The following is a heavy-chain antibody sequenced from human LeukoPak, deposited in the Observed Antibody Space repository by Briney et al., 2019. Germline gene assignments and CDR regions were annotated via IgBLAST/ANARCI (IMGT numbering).Heavy chain of an antibody. D-gene: IGHD4-17*01. CDR1: GGSITSNTW. V-gene: IGHV4-4*02. CDR3: ARNPGSDYPEW. CDR2: IHHSGRT. Sequence: SGTLSLTCAVSGGSITSNTWWSWVRQPPGKGLEWIGEIHHSGRTNYNPSLKSRATISVDKSKNQFSLKLTSVTAADTAVYYCARNPGSDYPEWWGQGTLVTVSS. J-gene: IGHJ4*02.